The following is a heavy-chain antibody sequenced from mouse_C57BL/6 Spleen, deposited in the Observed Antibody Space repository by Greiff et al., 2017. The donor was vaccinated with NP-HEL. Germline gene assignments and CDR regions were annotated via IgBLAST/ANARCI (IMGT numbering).Heavy chain of an antibody. CDR3: AREAAWLVGMDY. V-gene: IGHV3-6*01. CDR1: GYSITSGYY. J-gene: IGHJ4*01. Sequence: EVKLQESGPGLVKPSQSLSLTCSVTGYSITSGYYWNWIRQFPGNKLEWMGYISYDGSNNYNPSLKNRISIPRDTSKHQFFLKLNTVTTEDTATYYCAREAAWLVGMDYWGQGTSVTVSS. CDR2: ISYDGSN. D-gene: IGHD3-1*01.